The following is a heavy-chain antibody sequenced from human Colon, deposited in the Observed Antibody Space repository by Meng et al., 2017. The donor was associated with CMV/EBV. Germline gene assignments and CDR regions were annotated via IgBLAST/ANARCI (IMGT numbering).Heavy chain of an antibody. CDR3: VRDNARVQGNIPILVVPQGFDY. CDR2: IVTTGSAV. Sequence: GGSLRLSCAVSGDSIRSSGYYWAWIRQPPGKGLEWVASIVTTGSAVYYADSVKGRFTISRDNAKNSLYLQMSSLSAEDTAVYYCVRDNARVQGNIPILVVPQGFDYWGQGTVVTVSS. CDR1: GDSIRSSGYY. D-gene: IGHD3-22*01. J-gene: IGHJ4*02. V-gene: IGHV3-11*04.